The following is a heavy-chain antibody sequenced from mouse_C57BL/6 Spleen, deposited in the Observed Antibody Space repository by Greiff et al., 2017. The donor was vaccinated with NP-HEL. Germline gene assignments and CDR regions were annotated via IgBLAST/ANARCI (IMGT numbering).Heavy chain of an antibody. V-gene: IGHV2-2*01. CDR3: ARMRGNAY. D-gene: IGHD2-1*01. Sequence: VKLMESGPGLVQPSQSLSITCTVSGFSLTSYGVHWVRQSPGKGLEWLGVIWSGGSTDYNAAFISRLSISKDNSKSQVFFKMNSLQADDTAIYYCARMRGNAYWGQGTLVTVSA. J-gene: IGHJ3*01. CDR2: IWSGGST. CDR1: GFSLTSYG.